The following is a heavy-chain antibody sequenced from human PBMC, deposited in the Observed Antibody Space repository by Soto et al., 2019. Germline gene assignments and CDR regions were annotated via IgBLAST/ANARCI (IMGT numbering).Heavy chain of an antibody. Sequence: EVQLLESGGGLVQPGGSLRLSCAASGFTFSSYATSWVRQAPGKGLEWVSAISGSGGSTYYADSVKDRFTISRDNSKNTLYLQMNSLRAEDTAVYYCAKVLGSSGYIVPFDYWGQGTLVTVSS. CDR1: GFTFSSYA. J-gene: IGHJ4*02. V-gene: IGHV3-23*01. CDR3: AKVLGSSGYIVPFDY. CDR2: ISGSGGST. D-gene: IGHD3-22*01.